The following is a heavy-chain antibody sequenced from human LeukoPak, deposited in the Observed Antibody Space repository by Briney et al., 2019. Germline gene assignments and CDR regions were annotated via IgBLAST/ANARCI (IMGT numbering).Heavy chain of an antibody. CDR2: VIPIFCTA. V-gene: IGHV1-69*05. CDR3: ARDAPNSGSYYYYYMDV. D-gene: IGHD1-26*01. Sequence: SVKVSCKASGGSFISYAISWVRQAPGQGLEWMGGVIPIFCTANYAQKFQGRVTITTDESTSTAYMELSSLRSEDTAAYYCARDAPNSGSYYYYYMDVWGKGTTVTVSS. J-gene: IGHJ6*03. CDR1: GGSFISYA.